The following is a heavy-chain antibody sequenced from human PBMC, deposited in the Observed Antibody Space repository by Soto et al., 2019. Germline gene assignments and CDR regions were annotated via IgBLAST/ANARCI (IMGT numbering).Heavy chain of an antibody. V-gene: IGHV1-18*01. Sequence: ASVKVSCKASGYTFTSYGISWVRQAPGQGLEWMGWISAYNGNTNYAQKLQGRVTMTTDTSTSTAYMELRSLRSDDTAVYYCARDQGLVRGVILGTFYYWGQGTLVTVSS. CDR3: ARDQGLVRGVILGTFYY. J-gene: IGHJ4*02. CDR2: ISAYNGNT. D-gene: IGHD3-10*01. CDR1: GYTFTSYG.